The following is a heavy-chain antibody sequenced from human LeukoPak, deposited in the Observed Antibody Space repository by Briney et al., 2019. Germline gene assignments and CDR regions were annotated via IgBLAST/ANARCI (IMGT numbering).Heavy chain of an antibody. Sequence: GASVKVSCKASGYTFSNFYMHWVRQAPGQGLEWMGWMNPNSGNTGYAQKFQGRVTMTRNTSISTAYMELSSLRSEDTAVYYCARVVRIVATTYEYYFDYWGQGTLVTVSS. D-gene: IGHD5-12*01. CDR3: ARVVRIVATTYEYYFDY. CDR2: MNPNSGNT. J-gene: IGHJ4*02. V-gene: IGHV1-8*02. CDR1: GYTFSNFY.